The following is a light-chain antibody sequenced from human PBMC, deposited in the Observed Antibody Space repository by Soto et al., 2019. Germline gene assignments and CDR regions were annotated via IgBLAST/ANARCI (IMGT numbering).Light chain of an antibody. Sequence: QAVVTQPPSASGTPGQRVTISCSGSSSNIGSNTVSWYQQLPGTAPKLLIYSNHRRPSGVPDRFSGSKSGTSASLAFSGLQSEDEADYYCVAWDDSLNGRVFGGGTKVTVL. J-gene: IGLJ3*02. CDR2: SNH. CDR1: SSNIGSNT. CDR3: VAWDDSLNGRV. V-gene: IGLV1-44*01.